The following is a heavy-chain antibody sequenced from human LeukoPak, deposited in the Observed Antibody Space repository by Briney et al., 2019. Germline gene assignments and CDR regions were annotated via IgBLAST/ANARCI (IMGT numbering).Heavy chain of an antibody. Sequence: GASVKVSCKASGGTFSSYAISWVRQAPGQGLEWMGGIIPIFGTANYAQKFQGRVTITADESTSTAYMELSILRSEDTSVYYCARAGLSRRDAFDIWGQGTMVTVSS. CDR2: IIPIFGTA. V-gene: IGHV1-69*13. CDR3: ARAGLSRRDAFDI. D-gene: IGHD6-25*01. CDR1: GGTFSSYA. J-gene: IGHJ3*02.